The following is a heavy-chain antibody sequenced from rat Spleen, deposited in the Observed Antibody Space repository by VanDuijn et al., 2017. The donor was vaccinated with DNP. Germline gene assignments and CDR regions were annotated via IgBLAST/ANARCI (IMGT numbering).Heavy chain of an antibody. CDR3: VRWNSGHFDY. J-gene: IGHJ2*01. Sequence: EVQLVESGEDLVQPGRSLKLSCVASGFTFNNYWMTWIRQVPGKGLEWVAAISSGGDTTYYPDSVKGRFAISRDNAKSTLYLQMNSLRSEDMATYYCVRWNSGHFDYWGQGVMVTVSS. V-gene: IGHV5-31*01. D-gene: IGHD4-3*01. CDR1: GFTFNNYW. CDR2: ISSGGDTT.